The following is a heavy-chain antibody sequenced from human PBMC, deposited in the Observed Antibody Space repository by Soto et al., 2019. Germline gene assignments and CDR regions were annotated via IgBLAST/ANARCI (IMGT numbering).Heavy chain of an antibody. D-gene: IGHD6-13*01. CDR2: ICPGDSDT. CDR3: ARCGSSWYNRGLYYYYHGMDV. J-gene: IGHJ6*02. V-gene: IGHV5-51*01. CDR1: GYSFTGYW. Sequence: PGGSLRIPCKGSGYSFTGYWIGWVRQMPGKGLDWMWIICPGDSDTRYSPSFQGQFTISADKSINSAYLQWSSLKASDTAVYYCARCGSSWYNRGLYYYYHGMDVWGQGTTVTVSS.